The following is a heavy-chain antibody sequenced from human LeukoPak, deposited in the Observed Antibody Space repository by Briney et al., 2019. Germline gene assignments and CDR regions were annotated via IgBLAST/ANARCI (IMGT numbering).Heavy chain of an antibody. V-gene: IGHV4-59*01. CDR1: GGSINTTY. Sequence: SETLSLTCSVSGGSINTTYWSWIRQPPGRGLEWIGSIHYSGSTNYNSSLKSRVTISVDTSKNQFSLKMISVTTADTAMYFCVREASTSYYDSSGYYRQTETFDVWGLGTMVTVSS. D-gene: IGHD3-22*01. CDR2: IHYSGST. J-gene: IGHJ3*01. CDR3: VREASTSYYDSSGYYRQTETFDV.